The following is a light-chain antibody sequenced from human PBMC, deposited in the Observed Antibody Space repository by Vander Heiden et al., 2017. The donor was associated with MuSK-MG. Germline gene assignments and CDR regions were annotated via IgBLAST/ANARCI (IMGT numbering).Light chain of an antibody. Sequence: DIHMTQSPSSLSASVGDRVTITCRASQSISSYLNWYQQKPGKAPKLLIYAASSLQSGVPSRFSGSGSGTDFTLTISRLQPEDFATYYCQQSDSTPWTFGQGTKVEIK. J-gene: IGKJ1*01. V-gene: IGKV1-39*01. CDR1: QSISSY. CDR2: AAS. CDR3: QQSDSTPWT.